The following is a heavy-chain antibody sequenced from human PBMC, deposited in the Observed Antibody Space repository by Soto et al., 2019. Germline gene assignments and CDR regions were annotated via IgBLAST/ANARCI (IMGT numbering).Heavy chain of an antibody. CDR2: ISYDGSNK. V-gene: IGHV3-30*03. Sequence: SLRLSCAASGFTFSSYGMHWVRQAPGKGLEWVAVISYDGSNKYCADSVKGRFTISRDNSKNTLYLQMNSLRAEDTAVYYCAIIDTNCSGGSCFDYWGQGNMVTVSS. J-gene: IGHJ4*02. CDR1: GFTFSSYG. D-gene: IGHD2-15*01. CDR3: AIIDTNCSGGSCFDY.